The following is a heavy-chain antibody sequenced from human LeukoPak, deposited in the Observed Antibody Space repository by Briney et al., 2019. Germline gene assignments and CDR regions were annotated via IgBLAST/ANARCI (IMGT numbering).Heavy chain of an antibody. CDR2: IDPSDSYT. Sequence: GESLRISCKDSGHSVTSYWISWVRQMPGKGLERMGRIDPSDSYTNYSPSFQGHVTISVDKSISTAYLQWSSLKASDSAMYYCARRGYYYYGMDVWGQGTTVTVSS. CDR3: ARRGYYYYGMDV. V-gene: IGHV5-10-1*01. D-gene: IGHD3-10*01. CDR1: GHSVTSYW. J-gene: IGHJ6*02.